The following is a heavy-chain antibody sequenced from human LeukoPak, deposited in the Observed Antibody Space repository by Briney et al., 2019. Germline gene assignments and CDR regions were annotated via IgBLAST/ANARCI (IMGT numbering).Heavy chain of an antibody. V-gene: IGHV3-11*04. CDR2: INSSGNRT. CDR1: GFTFTDYY. Sequence: GGSLRLSCAVSGFTFTDYYMHWIRQAPGKGLEWMSYINSSGNRTYYADSVKGRFTISRDNAKNSLYLQMHSLRAGDTAVYYCTRDHGSSRGMYYYYYMDVWGKGTTVTVSS. CDR3: TRDHGSSRGMYYYYYMDV. D-gene: IGHD2-15*01. J-gene: IGHJ6*03.